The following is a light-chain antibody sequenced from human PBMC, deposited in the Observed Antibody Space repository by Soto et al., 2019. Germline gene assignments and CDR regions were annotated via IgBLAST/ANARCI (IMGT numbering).Light chain of an antibody. CDR1: QSLSGGY. J-gene: IGKJ5*01. CDR2: SAS. V-gene: IGKV3-20*01. Sequence: EIVLTQSPGTLSLSPGERATLSCRASQSLSGGYLAWFQQKPGQTPRLLIYSASNRATGIPDRFSGSGSGTDFTLTISRLKPEDFVVYYCQQNGSLPITFGQGTRLEIK. CDR3: QQNGSLPIT.